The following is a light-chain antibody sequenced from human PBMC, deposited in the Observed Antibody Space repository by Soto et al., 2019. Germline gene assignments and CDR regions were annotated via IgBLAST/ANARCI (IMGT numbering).Light chain of an antibody. CDR2: DVS. CDR3: ISFTSSSTLDSFI. CDR1: SSDVGGYNY. V-gene: IGLV2-14*03. Sequence: QSALTQPASVSGSPGQSITISCTGTSSDVGGYNYVSWYQQYPSKAPQLIIYDVSNRPSGVSNRFSGSKSGNTASLTISGLQADDEADYFCISFTSSSTLDSFIFGTGTKVTV. J-gene: IGLJ1*01.